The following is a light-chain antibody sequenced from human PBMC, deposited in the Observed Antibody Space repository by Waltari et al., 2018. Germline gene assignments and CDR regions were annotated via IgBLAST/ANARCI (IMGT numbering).Light chain of an antibody. J-gene: IGKJ1*01. CDR3: QKYDFLPAT. CDR2: HTS. V-gene: IGKV3-20*01. CDR1: QGVGKY. Sequence: EIVLTQSPGTLSLSPGERAPLSFRASQGVGKYLAWYQQRPGQAPRLLLYHTSIRATGIPDRFSGSGYGTDFSLTISRLEPEDFAVYYCQKYDFLPATFGQGTTVEIK.